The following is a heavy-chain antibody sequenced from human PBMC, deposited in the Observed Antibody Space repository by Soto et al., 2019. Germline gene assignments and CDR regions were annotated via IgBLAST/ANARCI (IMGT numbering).Heavy chain of an antibody. V-gene: IGHV4-4*07. CDR3: ARDHLSGRGGYGVVVPAASESYYYYGMDV. CDR2: IYTSGST. Sequence: LSLTCTVSGGSISSYYWSWIRQPAGKGLEWIGRIYTSGSTNYNPSLKSRVTMSVDTSKNQFSLKLSSVTAADTAVYYCARDHLSGRGGYGVVVPAASESYYYYGMDVWGQGTTVTVSS. J-gene: IGHJ6*02. D-gene: IGHD2-2*01. CDR1: GGSISSYY.